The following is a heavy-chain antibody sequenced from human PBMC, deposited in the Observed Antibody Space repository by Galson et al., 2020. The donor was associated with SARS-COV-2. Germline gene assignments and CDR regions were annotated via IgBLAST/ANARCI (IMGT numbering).Heavy chain of an antibody. Sequence: GGSLRLSCAASGFTFSSYAMHWVRQAPGKGLEWVAVISYDGSNKYYADSVKGRFTISRDNSKNTLYLQMNSLRAEDTAVYYCARDGIYYFWSGPDYWGQGTLVTVSS. V-gene: IGHV3-30*01. CDR2: ISYDGSNK. J-gene: IGHJ4*02. CDR1: GFTFSSYA. CDR3: ARDGIYYFWSGPDY. D-gene: IGHD3-3*01.